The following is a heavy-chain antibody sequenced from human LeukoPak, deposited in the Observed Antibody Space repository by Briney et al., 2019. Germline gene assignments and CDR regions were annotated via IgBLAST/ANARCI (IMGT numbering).Heavy chain of an antibody. V-gene: IGHV4-34*01. J-gene: IGHJ4*02. Sequence: SETLSLTCAVYGGSFSGYYWSWIRQPPGKGLEWIGEINHSGSTNYNPSLKSRVTISVDTSKNQFSLKLSSVTAADTAVYYCARDLYCSGGSCRSYWGQGTLVTVSS. CDR1: GGSFSGYY. CDR3: ARDLYCSGGSCRSY. CDR2: INHSGST. D-gene: IGHD2-15*01.